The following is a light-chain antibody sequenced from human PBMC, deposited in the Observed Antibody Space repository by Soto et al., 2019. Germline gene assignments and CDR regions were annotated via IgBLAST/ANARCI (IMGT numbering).Light chain of an antibody. V-gene: IGKV1-8*01. CDR1: QGISSY. CDR2: SAS. J-gene: IGKJ1*01. Sequence: AIRMTQSPSSLSASTGDRVTITCRASQGISSYLAWYQQKPGKAPKLLIYSASNLQSGVPSRFSGSGSGTDFTLSINGLQPEDFATYYCLQDYSSPLTFGQGPRWIS. CDR3: LQDYSSPLT.